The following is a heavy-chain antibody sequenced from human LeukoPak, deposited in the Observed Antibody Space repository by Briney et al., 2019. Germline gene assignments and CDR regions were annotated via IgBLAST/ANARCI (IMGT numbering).Heavy chain of an antibody. CDR3: ARRLTPDTALAN. CDR1: GASISRYY. D-gene: IGHD5-18*01. CDR2: IHYSGST. Sequence: PSETLSLTCTVSGASISRYYWSWIRQPPGRGLEWIGNIHYSGSTSYNPSLKSRVTMSLDTSNNQFSLKLSSVTAADTALYYCARRLTPDTALANWGQGTLVTVSS. J-gene: IGHJ4*02. V-gene: IGHV4-59*08.